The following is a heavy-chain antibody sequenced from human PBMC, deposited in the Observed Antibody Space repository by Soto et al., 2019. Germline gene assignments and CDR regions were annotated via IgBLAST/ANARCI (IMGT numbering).Heavy chain of an antibody. CDR3: ARGSRGQGSGYSSEY. V-gene: IGHV1-2*04. J-gene: IGHJ4*02. D-gene: IGHD3-3*01. CDR2: INPNSGGT. CDR1: GYTFTGYY. Sequence: ASVKVSCKASGYTFTGYYMHWVRQAPGQGLEWMGWINPNSGGTNYAQKFQGWVTMTRDTSISTAYMGLSRLRSDDTAVYYCARGSRGQGSGYSSEYWGQGTLVTVSS.